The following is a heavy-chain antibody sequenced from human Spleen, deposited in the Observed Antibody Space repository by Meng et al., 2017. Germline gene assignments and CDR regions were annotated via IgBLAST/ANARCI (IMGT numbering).Heavy chain of an antibody. CDR3: ACRPYCGGDCYSGLNDAFDI. CDR2: IYPGDSDT. D-gene: IGHD2-21*02. Sequence: GGSLRLSCKGSGYSFTSYWIGWVRQMPGKGLEWMGIIYPGDSDTRYSPSFQGQVTISADKSISTAYLQWSSLQASDTAMYYCACRPYCGGDCYSGLNDAFDIWGQGTMVTVSS. V-gene: IGHV5-51*01. J-gene: IGHJ3*02. CDR1: GYSFTSYW.